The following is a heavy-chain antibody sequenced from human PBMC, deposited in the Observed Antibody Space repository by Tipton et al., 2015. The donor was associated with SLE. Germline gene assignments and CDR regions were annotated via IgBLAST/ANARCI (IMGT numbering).Heavy chain of an antibody. V-gene: IGHV4-39*01. Sequence: TLSLTCTVSGDSISSSSNYWGWIRQPPGKGLEWIGSIYYSGSTYYNPSLKSRVTISVDTSKNQFSLKVPSVTAADTAVYYCARYTSSYGSGKPIDYWGQGTLVTVSS. CDR1: GDSISSSSNY. D-gene: IGHD3-10*01. CDR2: IYYSGST. J-gene: IGHJ4*02. CDR3: ARYTSSYGSGKPIDY.